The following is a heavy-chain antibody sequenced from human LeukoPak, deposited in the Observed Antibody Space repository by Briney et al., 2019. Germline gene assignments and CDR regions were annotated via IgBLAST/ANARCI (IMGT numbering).Heavy chain of an antibody. CDR2: IYYSGST. CDR1: GGSISSSSYY. J-gene: IGHJ4*02. Sequence: SETLSLTCTVSGGSISSSSYYWGWIRQPPGKGLEWIVSIYYSGSTYYNPSLKSRVTISVDTSKNQFSLKLSSVTAADTAVYYCARDVSYYDSSGYYPFDYWGQGTRVTVSS. CDR3: ARDVSYYDSSGYYPFDY. D-gene: IGHD3-22*01. V-gene: IGHV4-39*02.